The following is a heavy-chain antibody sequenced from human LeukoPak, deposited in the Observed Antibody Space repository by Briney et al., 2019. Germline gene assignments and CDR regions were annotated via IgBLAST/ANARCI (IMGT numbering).Heavy chain of an antibody. J-gene: IGHJ4*02. Sequence: GGSLRLSCAASGFTFSSYGMSWVRQAPGKGLEWVSIISGSGGSTYYADSVKGRFTISRDNSKNTLYLQMNSLRAEDTAVYYCAKDHQWLVSYFDYWGQGTLVTVSS. D-gene: IGHD6-19*01. V-gene: IGHV3-23*01. CDR2: ISGSGGST. CDR3: AKDHQWLVSYFDY. CDR1: GFTFSSYG.